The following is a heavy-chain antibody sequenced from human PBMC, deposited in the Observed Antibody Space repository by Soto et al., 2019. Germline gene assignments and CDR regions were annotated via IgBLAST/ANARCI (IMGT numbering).Heavy chain of an antibody. Sequence: SETLSLTCNVSGGSISNYYWTWVRQSPEKGLEWIGYMYYNGNINYNPSLKSRVTISTDTSKNQFSLTLKSVTAADTAVYYCASGGNWFDPWGQGVLVTVSS. CDR1: GGSISNYY. CDR2: MYYNGNI. D-gene: IGHD3-16*01. V-gene: IGHV4-59*01. J-gene: IGHJ5*02. CDR3: ASGGNWFDP.